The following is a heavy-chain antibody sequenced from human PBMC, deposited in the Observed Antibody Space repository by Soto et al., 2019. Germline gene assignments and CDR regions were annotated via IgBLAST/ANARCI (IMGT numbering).Heavy chain of an antibody. V-gene: IGHV4-39*01. CDR1: GGSISSSSYY. Sequence: QLQLQESGPGLVKPSETLSLTCTVSGGSISSSSYYWGWIRQPPGKGLEWIGSIYYSGSTYYNPALKSRVTTSVEKSKNQFSLTLSSVTAADTAVYYCASLYSSSWYLRGSSHYWGQGTLVTVSS. J-gene: IGHJ4*02. CDR3: ASLYSSSWYLRGSSHY. D-gene: IGHD6-13*01. CDR2: IYYSGST.